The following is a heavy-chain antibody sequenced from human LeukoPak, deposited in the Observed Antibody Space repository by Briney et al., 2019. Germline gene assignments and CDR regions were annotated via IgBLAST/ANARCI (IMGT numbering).Heavy chain of an antibody. CDR1: XXXVSXNY. Sequence: LSXXXSXXXVSXNYXXWVRQAPGKGLEWVSVIYSGGSAYYADSVKGRFTISRDNSKNTLYLQMNSLRAEDTAVYYCARQNSGYDCWGQGTLVTVSS. CDR3: ARQNSGYDC. J-gene: IGHJ4*02. V-gene: IGHV3-66*04. D-gene: IGHD5-12*01. CDR2: IYSGGSA.